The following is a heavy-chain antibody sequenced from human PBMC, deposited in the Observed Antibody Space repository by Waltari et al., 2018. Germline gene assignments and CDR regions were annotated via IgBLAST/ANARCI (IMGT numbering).Heavy chain of an antibody. CDR2: IFSGGST. Sequence: EVQLVESGGGLIQPGGSLRLSCAASGFTVSSNYMSWVRQAPGKGLEWVSVIFSGGSTYYADSVKGRFTISRDNSKNTLYLQMNILRAEDTAVYYCARDVSYGSGKTDYWGQGTLVTVSS. D-gene: IGHD3-10*01. CDR3: ARDVSYGSGKTDY. J-gene: IGHJ4*02. V-gene: IGHV3-53*01. CDR1: GFTVSSNY.